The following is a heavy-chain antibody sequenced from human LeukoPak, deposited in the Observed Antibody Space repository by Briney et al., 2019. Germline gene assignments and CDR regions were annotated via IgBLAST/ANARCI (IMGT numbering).Heavy chain of an antibody. D-gene: IGHD3-10*01. CDR1: GFTFSSYA. CDR2: ISGSGGDT. J-gene: IGHJ6*02. CDR3: VKDDYGSGNSYYYYGMDV. Sequence: TGGSLRLSCAASGFTFSSYAMSWVRQAPGKGLEWVSSISGSGGDTYYGDSVKGRFTISRDNSQNTLYLQMSSLRAEDTAVYYCVKDDYGSGNSYYYYGMDVWGQGTTVTVSS. V-gene: IGHV3-23*01.